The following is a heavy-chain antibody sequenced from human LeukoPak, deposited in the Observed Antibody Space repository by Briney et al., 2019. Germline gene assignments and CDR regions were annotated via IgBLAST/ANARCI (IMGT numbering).Heavy chain of an antibody. J-gene: IGHJ4*02. CDR2: ISGSGDRT. CDR1: GFTFSTFA. Sequence: GGSLRLSCAASGFTFSTFAVHWVRQAPGKGLQWVSAISGSGDRTYYADSVKGRFTVSRDNSKNTLYLQMNSLRAEDTAVYYCAKGGGAGVYSGSYCFDYWGQGTLVTVSS. D-gene: IGHD1-26*01. CDR3: AKGGGAGVYSGSYCFDY. V-gene: IGHV3-23*01.